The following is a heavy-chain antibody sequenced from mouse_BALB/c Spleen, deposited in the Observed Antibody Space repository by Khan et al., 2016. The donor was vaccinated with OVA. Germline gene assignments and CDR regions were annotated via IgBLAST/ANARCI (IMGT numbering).Heavy chain of an antibody. CDR1: GYTFTDNY. D-gene: IGHD1-1*02. J-gene: IGHJ2*01. CDR2: TYPGSGNT. Sequence: QVQLQQSGPELVKPGASVKISCKASGYTFTDNYINWVKQKPGQGLEWIGWTYPGSGNTKYNEKFKGKATLTVDTSSSNAYMHLSSLTSEDTAVYCCARVVYRESILCDYWGQGTTLTVSA. CDR3: ARVVYRESILCDY. V-gene: IGHV1-84*02.